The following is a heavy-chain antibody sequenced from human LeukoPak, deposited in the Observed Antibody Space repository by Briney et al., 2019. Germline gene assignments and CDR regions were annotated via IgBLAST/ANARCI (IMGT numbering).Heavy chain of an antibody. V-gene: IGHV1-2*02. CDR2: INPNSGGT. CDR1: GYTFTDSH. Sequence: ASVKVSCKASGYTFTDSHMHWVRQAPGQGLEWMGCINPNSGGTDYAQKFQGRVTMTKDMSISTAYLEVTGLKSDDTAVFYGVSTYTRGPSWGQGTLVTVS. D-gene: IGHD2-2*02. CDR3: VSTYTRGPS. J-gene: IGHJ4*02.